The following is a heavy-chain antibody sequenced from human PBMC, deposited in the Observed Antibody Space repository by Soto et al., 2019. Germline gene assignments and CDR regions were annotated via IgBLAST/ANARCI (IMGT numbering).Heavy chain of an antibody. D-gene: IGHD2-15*01. Sequence: ASVKVSCKASGYTFTSYAMHWVRQAPGQRLEWMGWINAGNGNTKYSQKFQGRVTITRDTSASTAYMELSSLRSEDTAVYYCARVFRVDDAFDIWGQGTMVPVS. J-gene: IGHJ3*02. CDR1: GYTFTSYA. V-gene: IGHV1-3*01. CDR3: ARVFRVDDAFDI. CDR2: INAGNGNT.